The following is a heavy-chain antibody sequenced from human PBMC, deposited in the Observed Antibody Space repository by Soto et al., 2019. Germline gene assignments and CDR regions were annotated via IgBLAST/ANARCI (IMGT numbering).Heavy chain of an antibody. Sequence: EVQLLESGGGLVQPGGSLRLSCAASGFTFSSYAMSWVRQAPGKGLEWVSAINGSGGSTYYADSVKGRFTISSDNPKNTLYLQINSIRAAYTAVYYCAGAVCRSSGWYDDFDYWGKGTLVTVSS. J-gene: IGHJ4*02. CDR1: GFTFSSYA. CDR3: AGAVCRSSGWYDDFDY. CDR2: INGSGGST. D-gene: IGHD6-19*01. V-gene: IGHV3-23*01.